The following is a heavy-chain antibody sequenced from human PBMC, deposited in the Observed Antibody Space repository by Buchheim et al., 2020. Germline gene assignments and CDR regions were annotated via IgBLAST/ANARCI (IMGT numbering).Heavy chain of an antibody. CDR2: VLHNGNT. D-gene: IGHD3-16*01. CDR1: GGSISSYY. CDR3: ARENWERPPHWYFDL. V-gene: IGHV4-59*01. J-gene: IGHJ2*01. Sequence: QVQLQESGPGLVKPSETLSLTCTVSGGSISSYYWSWIRQPPGRGLEWIGYVLHNGNTHYNPSLNSRLSMSADTSRNQFSFKLSSVTAADTAVYYCARENWERPPHWYFDLWGRGTL.